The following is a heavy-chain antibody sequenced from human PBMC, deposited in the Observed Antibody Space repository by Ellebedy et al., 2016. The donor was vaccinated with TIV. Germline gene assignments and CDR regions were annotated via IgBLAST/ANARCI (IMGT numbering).Heavy chain of an antibody. Sequence: SETLSLTCTVSGGSISNSDYYWVWFRQSPGKGLEWIGSIYYSGTTYYNPSLKSRVTISLDTSKNQFSLKLSSVTAADTAVYYCARYGSGSYYRAPEYYFDYWGQGTLVTVSS. V-gene: IGHV4-39*01. D-gene: IGHD3-10*01. CDR2: IYYSGTT. CDR1: GGSISNSDYY. J-gene: IGHJ4*02. CDR3: ARYGSGSYYRAPEYYFDY.